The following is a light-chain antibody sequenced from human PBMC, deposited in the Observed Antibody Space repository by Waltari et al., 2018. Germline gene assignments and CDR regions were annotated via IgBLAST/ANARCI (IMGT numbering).Light chain of an antibody. CDR2: WAS. Sequence: IVMTQSPESLAVSLGERATINCQSSLSVLDTSKTRNFLAWYQHKPGQPPSLRFYWASIRECGAPDRFRGRGAGADFTLTISSLQAEDVAVYYCQQYYSTPHTFGRGTKLEIK. CDR1: LSVLDTSKTRNF. CDR3: QQYYSTPHT. V-gene: IGKV4-1*01. J-gene: IGKJ2*01.